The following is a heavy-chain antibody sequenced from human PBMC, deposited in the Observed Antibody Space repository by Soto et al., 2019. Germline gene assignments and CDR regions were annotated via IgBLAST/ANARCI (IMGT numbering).Heavy chain of an antibody. D-gene: IGHD3-10*01. Sequence: PGGSLRLSCVASGFTFSTYGMHWVRQAPGKGPEWVAVIWFDGSQKYYADSVKGRFTISRDNAKNTLYLQMNSLRAEDTAVYYCARSMVRGVIYYYGMDVWGQGTTVTVSS. CDR1: GFTFSTYG. CDR3: ARSMVRGVIYYYGMDV. V-gene: IGHV3-33*01. CDR2: IWFDGSQK. J-gene: IGHJ6*02.